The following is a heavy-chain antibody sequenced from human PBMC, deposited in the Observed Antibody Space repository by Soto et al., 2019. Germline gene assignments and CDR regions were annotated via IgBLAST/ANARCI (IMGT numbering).Heavy chain of an antibody. J-gene: IGHJ4*02. Sequence: SQTLSLTCAISGDSVSSNSAAWNWIRQSPSRGLEWLGRTYYRSKWYNDYAVSVKSRITINPDTSKNQFSLQLNSVTPGDTAVYYCARCVDTAMVSVFDYWGQGTLVTVSS. CDR3: ARCVDTAMVSVFDY. V-gene: IGHV6-1*01. CDR1: GDSVSSNSAA. CDR2: TYYRSKWYN. D-gene: IGHD5-18*01.